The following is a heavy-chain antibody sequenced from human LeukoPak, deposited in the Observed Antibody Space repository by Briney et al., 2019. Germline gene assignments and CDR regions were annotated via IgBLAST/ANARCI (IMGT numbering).Heavy chain of an antibody. Sequence: GGSLRLSCAASGFTFSTSWMTWIRQAPGKGLEWVASMNQDGSEIHYVDSVKGRFTISRDNAKNSSFLQMNSLTADDTAVHYCVRAHHPGGWFDPWGQGTLVTVSS. CDR1: GFTFSTSW. J-gene: IGHJ5*02. V-gene: IGHV3-7*04. CDR2: MNQDGSEI. D-gene: IGHD3-10*01. CDR3: VRAHHPGGWFDP.